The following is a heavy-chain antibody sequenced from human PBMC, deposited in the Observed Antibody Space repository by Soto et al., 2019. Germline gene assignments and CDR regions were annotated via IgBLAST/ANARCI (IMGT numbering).Heavy chain of an antibody. V-gene: IGHV4-34*01. CDR3: ARGLGYCSSTSCYWNWFDP. CDR1: GGSFSGYY. Sequence: SETLSLTCAVHGGSFSGYYWSWIRQPPGKGLEWIGEINHSGSTNYNPSLKSRVTISVDTSKNQFSLKLSSVTAADTAVYYCARGLGYCSSTSCYWNWFDPWGQGTLVTVSS. D-gene: IGHD2-2*01. CDR2: INHSGST. J-gene: IGHJ5*02.